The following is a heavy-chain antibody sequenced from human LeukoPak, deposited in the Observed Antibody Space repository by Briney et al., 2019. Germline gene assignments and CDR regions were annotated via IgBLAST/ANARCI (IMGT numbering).Heavy chain of an antibody. CDR1: GFTFSSNS. J-gene: IGHJ4*02. D-gene: IGHD6-13*01. CDR3: ASGISSWYLVFDY. Sequence: GGSLRLSCAASGFTFSSNSMNWVRQAPGKGLEWVSSISSSSSYIYYADSVKGRFTISRDNAKNSLYLQMNSLRAEDTAVYYCASGISSWYLVFDYWGQGTLVTVSS. V-gene: IGHV3-21*01. CDR2: ISSSSSYI.